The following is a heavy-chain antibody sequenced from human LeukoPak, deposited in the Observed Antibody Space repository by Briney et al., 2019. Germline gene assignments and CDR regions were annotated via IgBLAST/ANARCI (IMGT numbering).Heavy chain of an antibody. CDR3: ADSIAGSAYFDY. D-gene: IGHD6-13*01. V-gene: IGHV3-23*01. J-gene: IGHJ4*02. Sequence: GGSLRLSCAASGLTFSSYAMSWVRQAPGKGLEWVSAISGSGGSTYYADSVKGRFTISRDNSKNTLYLQMNSLRAEDTAVYYCADSIAGSAYFDYWGQGTLVTVSS. CDR1: GLTFSSYA. CDR2: ISGSGGST.